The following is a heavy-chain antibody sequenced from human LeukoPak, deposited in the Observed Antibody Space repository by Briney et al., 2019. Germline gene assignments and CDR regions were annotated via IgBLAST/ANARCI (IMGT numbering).Heavy chain of an antibody. J-gene: IGHJ4*02. CDR3: ARTTSFTASGYDY. Sequence: ASVKVSCKTSGYTFTTYHINWVRQATGQGLEWLGWVNPYSGDRGYAQKFQGRLSITSGTSISTAYMELGSLRSDDTAVYFCARTTSFTASGYDYWGQGTLVTVSS. CDR2: VNPYSGDR. CDR1: GYTFTTYH. V-gene: IGHV1-8*03. D-gene: IGHD6-25*01.